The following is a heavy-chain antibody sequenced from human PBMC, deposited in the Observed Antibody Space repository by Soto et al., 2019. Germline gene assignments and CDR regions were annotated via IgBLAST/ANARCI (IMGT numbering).Heavy chain of an antibody. D-gene: IGHD3-3*01. Sequence: ASVKVSCKASGYTFTSYGISWVRQAPGQGLEWMGWISAYNGNTNYAQKLQGRVTMTTDTSTSTAYMELRSLRSDDTAVYYCARDDLTIFGVAGLGPWGQGNLVYVS. V-gene: IGHV1-18*01. CDR2: ISAYNGNT. J-gene: IGHJ5*02. CDR3: ARDDLTIFGVAGLGP. CDR1: GYTFTSYG.